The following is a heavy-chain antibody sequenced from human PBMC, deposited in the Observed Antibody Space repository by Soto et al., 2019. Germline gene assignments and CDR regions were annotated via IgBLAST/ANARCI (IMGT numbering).Heavy chain of an antibody. CDR2: IDWDGDK. CDR3: ARVVAAGAHYYYGMDV. V-gene: IGHV2-70*01. Sequence: SGPTLVNPTQTLTLTCAFSGFSLSSTGMCVSWIRQPPGRALEWLALIDWDGDKYYSSSLKTRLTISKDTSINQVVLTMANIDAADTATYYCARVVAAGAHYYYGMDVWGPGSTVTV. CDR1: GFSLSSTGMC. J-gene: IGHJ6*02. D-gene: IGHD6-25*01.